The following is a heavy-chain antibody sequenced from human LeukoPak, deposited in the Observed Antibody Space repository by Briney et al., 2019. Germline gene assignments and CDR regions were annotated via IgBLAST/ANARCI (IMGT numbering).Heavy chain of an antibody. J-gene: IGHJ3*02. V-gene: IGHV3-7*02. CDR3: ASLPDYGDYGDAFDI. CDR2: IKQDGSEK. Sequence: GGSLRLSCAASGFTFSNYWMSWVRQAPGKGLEWVAIIKQDGSEKYYVDAVEGRFTISRDNAKNSLYLQMNSLRAEDTAVYYCASLPDYGDYGDAFDIWGQGTMVTVSS. D-gene: IGHD4-17*01. CDR1: GFTFSNYW.